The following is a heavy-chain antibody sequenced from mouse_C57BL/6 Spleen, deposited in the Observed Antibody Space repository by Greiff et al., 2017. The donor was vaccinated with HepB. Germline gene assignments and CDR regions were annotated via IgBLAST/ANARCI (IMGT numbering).Heavy chain of an antibody. J-gene: IGHJ4*01. D-gene: IGHD1-1*01. CDR2: IDPSDSYT. Sequence: VQLQQSGAELVMPGASVKLSCKASGYTFTSYWMHWVKQRPGQGLEWIGEIDPSDSYTNYNQKFKGKSTLTVDKSSSTAYMQLSSLTSEDSAVYYWARSISVRMGYAMDYWGQGTSVTVSS. V-gene: IGHV1-69*01. CDR3: ARSISVRMGYAMDY. CDR1: GYTFTSYW.